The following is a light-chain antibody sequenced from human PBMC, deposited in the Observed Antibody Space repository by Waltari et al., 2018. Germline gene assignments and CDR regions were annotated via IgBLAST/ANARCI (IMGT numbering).Light chain of an antibody. Sequence: DIQMTQSPSTLSASLGDRVTITCRASQSVNSWLAWYQQKPGKAPKLLISLASTLETGVPSRFSGSGSGTEFTLTISSLQPDDFATYYCQQYNSFPWTFGQGTPVEVK. V-gene: IGKV1-5*03. CDR2: LAS. CDR1: QSVNSW. J-gene: IGKJ1*01. CDR3: QQYNSFPWT.